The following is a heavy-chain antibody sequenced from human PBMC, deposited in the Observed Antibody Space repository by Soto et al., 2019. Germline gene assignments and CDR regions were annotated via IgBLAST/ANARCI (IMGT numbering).Heavy chain of an antibody. CDR3: ARVPYY. J-gene: IGHJ4*02. CDR1: GGSVNSGSFH. V-gene: IGHV4-61*01. Sequence: PSETLSLTCTVSGGSVNSGSFHWRWILQPPGQGLEWIGQIQNGGTSNCNSSLKSRVTISLDTSKNQFSLKLNSVTAADTGMYYCARVPYYWGQGTLVTVSS. CDR2: IQNGGTS.